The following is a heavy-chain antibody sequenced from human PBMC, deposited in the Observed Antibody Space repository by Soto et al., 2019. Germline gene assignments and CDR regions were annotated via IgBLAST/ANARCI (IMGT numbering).Heavy chain of an antibody. CDR3: ARAMTSVGAAAKGDF. V-gene: IGHV3-74*01. J-gene: IGHJ4*02. D-gene: IGHD1-26*01. CDR2: INSDGSIT. Sequence: EVQLVESGGGLILPGGSLRLSCAASGFTFNTYWMHWVRQAPGKGLVWVSRINSDGSITDYADSVKGRFSISRDNTRNTLSLQMNSLSPEDTAVYYCARAMTSVGAAAKGDFWAQGTLVSVAS. CDR1: GFTFNTYW.